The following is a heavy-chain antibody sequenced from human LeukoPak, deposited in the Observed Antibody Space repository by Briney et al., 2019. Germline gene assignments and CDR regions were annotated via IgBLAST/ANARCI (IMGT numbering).Heavy chain of an antibody. CDR1: GFTFSSYG. D-gene: IGHD3-22*01. Sequence: PGGSLRLSCAASGFTFSSYGMSWVRQAPGKGLEWVSAISGSGGSTYYADSVKGRFPISRDNSKNTLYLQMNSLRAEDTAVYYCAKDIYDSSGYYYERAFDIWGQGTMVTVSS. CDR3: AKDIYDSSGYYYERAFDI. J-gene: IGHJ3*02. V-gene: IGHV3-23*01. CDR2: ISGSGGST.